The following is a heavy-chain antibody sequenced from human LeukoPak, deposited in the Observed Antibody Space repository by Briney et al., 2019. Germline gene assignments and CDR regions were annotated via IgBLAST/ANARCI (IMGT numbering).Heavy chain of an antibody. J-gene: IGHJ4*02. Sequence: ASVRVSCKASGYTFTSYGISWVRQAPGQGLEWMGWISAYNGNTNYAQKLQGRVTMTTDTSTSTAYMELRSPRSDDTAVYYCASCRTILTGYQYYFDYWGQGTLVTVSS. V-gene: IGHV1-18*01. CDR2: ISAYNGNT. CDR3: ASCRTILTGYQYYFDY. CDR1: GYTFTSYG. D-gene: IGHD3-9*01.